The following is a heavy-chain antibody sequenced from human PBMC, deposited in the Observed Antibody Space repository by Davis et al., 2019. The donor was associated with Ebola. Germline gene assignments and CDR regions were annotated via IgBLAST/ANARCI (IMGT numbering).Heavy chain of an antibody. CDR2: IYYSGST. V-gene: IGHV4-39*07. CDR1: GVSVSSSDFY. J-gene: IGHJ3*02. Sequence: MPSETLSLTCPVSGVSVSSSDFYGGWIRQPPGKGLEWIGSIYYSGSTNYNPSLKSRVTISVDTSKNQFSLKLSSVTAADTAVYYCARVYCSGGSCYGYAFDIWGQGTMVTVSS. D-gene: IGHD2-15*01. CDR3: ARVYCSGGSCYGYAFDI.